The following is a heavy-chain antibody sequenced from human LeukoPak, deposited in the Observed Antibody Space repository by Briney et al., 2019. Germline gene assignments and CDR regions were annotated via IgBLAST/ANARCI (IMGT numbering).Heavy chain of an antibody. CDR3: ARDNSSGFPFDAFDI. CDR1: GGSISSSNW. J-gene: IGHJ3*02. D-gene: IGHD6-19*01. CDR2: IYHSGST. V-gene: IGHV4-4*02. Sequence: SGTLSLTCAVSGGSISSSNWWSWVRQSPGKGLEWIGEIYHSGSTNYNPSLKSRVTISVDKSKNQFSLKLSSVTAADTAVYYCARDNSSGFPFDAFDIWGQGAMVTVSS.